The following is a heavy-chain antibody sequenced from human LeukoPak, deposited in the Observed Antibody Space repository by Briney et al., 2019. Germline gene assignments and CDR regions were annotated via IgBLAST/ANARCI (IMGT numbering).Heavy chain of an antibody. CDR3: ATRDRAFHY. Sequence: ASVKVSCKASGGTFSSYAISWVRQAPGQGLEWMGGIIPIFGTANYAQKFQGRVTITADESTSTAYMELSSLRSEDAAGYYCATRDRAFHYWGQGTLVTVSS. CDR1: GGTFSSYA. J-gene: IGHJ4*02. CDR2: IIPIFGTA. V-gene: IGHV1-69*01.